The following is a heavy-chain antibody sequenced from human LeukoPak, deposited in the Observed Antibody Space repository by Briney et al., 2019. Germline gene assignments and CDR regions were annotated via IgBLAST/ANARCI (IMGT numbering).Heavy chain of an antibody. J-gene: IGHJ5*02. CDR3: ARDSYDILTGYLRGRIGDWFDP. CDR1: GYTFTSYY. D-gene: IGHD3-9*01. CDR2: INPSGGST. Sequence: GASVNVSCKASGYTFTSYYMHWVRQAPGQGLEWMGIINPSGGSTSYAQKLQGRVTMTRDTSTSTVYMELSSLRSEDTAVYYCARDSYDILTGYLRGRIGDWFDPWGQGTLVTVSS. V-gene: IGHV1-46*01.